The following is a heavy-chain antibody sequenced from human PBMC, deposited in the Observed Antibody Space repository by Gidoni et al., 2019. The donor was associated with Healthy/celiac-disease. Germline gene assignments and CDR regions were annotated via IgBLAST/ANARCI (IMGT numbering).Heavy chain of an antibody. CDR2: IYYSGST. CDR3: ARSRTAHLGHWFDP. V-gene: IGHV4-39*01. CDR1: GGSISSSSYY. D-gene: IGHD5-18*01. Sequence: QLQLQESGPGLVKPSETLSLTCTVSGGSISSSSYYWGWSRQPPGKGLEWIGSIYYSGSTYYNPSLKSRVTISVDTSKNQFSLKLSSVTAADTAVYYCARSRTAHLGHWFDPWGQGTLVTVSS. J-gene: IGHJ5*02.